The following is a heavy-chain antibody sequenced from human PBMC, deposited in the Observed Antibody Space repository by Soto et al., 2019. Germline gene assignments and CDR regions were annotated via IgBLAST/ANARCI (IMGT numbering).Heavy chain of an antibody. Sequence: GGSLRLSCAASGSTFSSYEMNWVRQAPGKGLEWVSYISSSGSTIYYADSVKGRFTISRDNAKNSLYLQMNGLRAEDTAVYYCARDPPRTTPSRYYGMDVWGQGNTVTVSS. J-gene: IGHJ6*02. CDR1: GSTFSSYE. CDR2: ISSSGSTI. V-gene: IGHV3-48*03. CDR3: ARDPPRTTPSRYYGMDV.